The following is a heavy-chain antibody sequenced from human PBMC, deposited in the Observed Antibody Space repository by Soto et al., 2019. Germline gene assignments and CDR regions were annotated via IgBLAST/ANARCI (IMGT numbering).Heavy chain of an antibody. CDR1: GCSISSGGYY. Sequence: PSETLSLTCTVSGCSISSGGYYWSWIRQQTGKDLEWIGYIYYSGSTYYNPSLKSRVTISVDTSKNQFYLKLSSVTAADTAVYYCARVKIDRTSLGNYYFDYWGQGTLVTVSS. CDR3: ARVKIDRTSLGNYYFDY. CDR2: IYYSGST. D-gene: IGHD2-2*01. V-gene: IGHV4-31*03. J-gene: IGHJ4*02.